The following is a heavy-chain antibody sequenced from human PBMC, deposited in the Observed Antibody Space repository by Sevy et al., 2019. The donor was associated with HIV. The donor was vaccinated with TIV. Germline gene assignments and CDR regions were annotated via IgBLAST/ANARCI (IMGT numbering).Heavy chain of an antibody. CDR3: VRDPQINDIAESGIIH. CDR2: IWWDGSEK. Sequence: GGSLRLSCAASGFTFRKYGMHWVRQAPGKGLEWVAVIWWDGSEKYYADSVKGRFTISRYNSEDTMYLQMRSLRADDTAVYYCVRDPQINDIAESGIIHWGQGTLVTVSS. V-gene: IGHV3-33*01. J-gene: IGHJ4*02. CDR1: GFTFRKYG. D-gene: IGHD6-13*01.